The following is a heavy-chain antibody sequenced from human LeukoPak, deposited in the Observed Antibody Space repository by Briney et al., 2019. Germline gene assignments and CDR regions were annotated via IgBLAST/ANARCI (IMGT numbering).Heavy chain of an antibody. CDR2: IYPGDSDT. V-gene: IGHV5-51*03. J-gene: IGHJ5*02. CDR3: ARRGIAAAGTNWFDP. CDR1: GYSFTSYW. Sequence: PGESLKISCKGSGYSFTSYWIGWVRRMPGKGLEWMGIIYPGDSDTRYSPSFQGQVTISADKSISTAYLQWSSLKASDTAMYYCARRGIAAAGTNWFDPWGQGTLVTVSS. D-gene: IGHD6-13*01.